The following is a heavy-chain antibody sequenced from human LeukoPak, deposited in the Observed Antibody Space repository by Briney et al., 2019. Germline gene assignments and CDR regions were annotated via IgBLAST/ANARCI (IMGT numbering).Heavy chain of an antibody. Sequence: ASVKVSCKASGYTFTSYGISWVRQAPGQGLEWMGWISAYNGNTNYTQKLQGRVTMTEDTSTDTAYMELSSLRSEDTAVYYCATWIDSSGYYYAPYFDYWGQGTLVTVSS. CDR2: ISAYNGNT. D-gene: IGHD3-22*01. CDR1: GYTFTSYG. V-gene: IGHV1-18*01. CDR3: ATWIDSSGYYYAPYFDY. J-gene: IGHJ4*02.